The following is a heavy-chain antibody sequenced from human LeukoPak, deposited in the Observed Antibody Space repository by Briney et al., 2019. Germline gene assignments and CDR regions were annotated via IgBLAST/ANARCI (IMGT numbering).Heavy chain of an antibody. Sequence: SETLSLTCTVSGGSISSYYWGWIRQPPGKGLEWIGYIYYSGSTNYNPSLKSRVTISVDTSKNQFSLKLSSVTAADTAVYYCARDNPHSSGWYTGYYYGMDVWGQGTTVTVSS. V-gene: IGHV4-59*01. D-gene: IGHD6-19*01. CDR1: GGSISSYY. CDR3: ARDNPHSSGWYTGYYYGMDV. CDR2: IYYSGST. J-gene: IGHJ6*02.